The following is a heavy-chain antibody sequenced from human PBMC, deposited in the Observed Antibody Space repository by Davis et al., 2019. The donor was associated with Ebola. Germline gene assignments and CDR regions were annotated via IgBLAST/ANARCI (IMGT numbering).Heavy chain of an antibody. CDR1: GGSISGTYY. CDR2: IYNSGST. V-gene: IGHV4-61*03. D-gene: IGHD3-3*01. J-gene: IGHJ4*02. Sequence: SETLSLTCTVSGGSISGTYYWNWIRQPPGKGLEWIGYIYNSGSTTYNPSLKSRVTISQDTSKNHFSLKLSSVTAADTAVYFCARGLRFLEWLLLTPGFDYWGQGTLVTVSS. CDR3: ARGLRFLEWLLLTPGFDY.